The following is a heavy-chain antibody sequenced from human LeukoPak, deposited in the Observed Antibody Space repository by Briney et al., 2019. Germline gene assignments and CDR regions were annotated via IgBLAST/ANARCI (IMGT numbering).Heavy chain of an antibody. D-gene: IGHD6-19*01. V-gene: IGHV3-23*01. CDR2: ISGSGGST. Sequence: GGSLRLSCAASGFTFSSYAMSWVRQAPGKGLEWVSAISGSGGSTYYADSVKGRFTISRDNSKNTLYLQMNSLRAEDTAVYYCAREAVRRGGIAVAGLPRYWGQGTLVTVSS. J-gene: IGHJ4*02. CDR1: GFTFSSYA. CDR3: AREAVRRGGIAVAGLPRY.